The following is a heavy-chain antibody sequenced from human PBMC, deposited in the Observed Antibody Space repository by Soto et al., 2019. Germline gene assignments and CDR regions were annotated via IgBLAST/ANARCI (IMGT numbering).Heavy chain of an antibody. V-gene: IGHV1-2*04. D-gene: IGHD6-13*01. CDR2: INPNSGGT. Sequence: ASVKVSCKASGYTFTGYYMHWVRQAPGQGLEWMGWINPNSGGTNYAQKFQGWVTMTRDTSISTAYMELSRLRSDDTAVYYCARGTYSSSPGYYYYCMDVWGQGTTVTVSS. CDR3: ARGTYSSSPGYYYYCMDV. J-gene: IGHJ6*02. CDR1: GYTFTGYY.